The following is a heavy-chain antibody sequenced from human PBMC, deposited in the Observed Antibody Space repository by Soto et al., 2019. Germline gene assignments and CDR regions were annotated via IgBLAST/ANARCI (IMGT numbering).Heavy chain of an antibody. CDR3: VRGGSANYYGLFDS. D-gene: IGHD1-26*01. Sequence: GGSLRLSCAVSGFTFSDYWMSWVRQAPGKGLEWVANIKQDGNEKYYVDSVKGRFTISRDNAKNSLYLQMNSLRAEDTAVYYCVRGGSANYYGLFDSWGQGTLVTVSS. CDR2: IKQDGNEK. CDR1: GFTFSDYW. V-gene: IGHV3-7*01. J-gene: IGHJ4*02.